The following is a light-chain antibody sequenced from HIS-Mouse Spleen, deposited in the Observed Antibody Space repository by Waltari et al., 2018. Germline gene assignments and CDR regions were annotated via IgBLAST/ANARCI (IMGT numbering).Light chain of an antibody. CDR2: EGS. Sequence: QSALTQPASVSGSPGQSITISCTGTSSDVGSYNLVSWYQQHPGKARKLRIYEGSKRPSGVSNRFSGSKSGNTASLTISGLQAEDEADYYCCSYAGSSTFVVFGGGTKLTVL. CDR1: SSDVGSYNL. CDR3: CSYAGSSTFVV. V-gene: IGLV2-23*03. J-gene: IGLJ2*01.